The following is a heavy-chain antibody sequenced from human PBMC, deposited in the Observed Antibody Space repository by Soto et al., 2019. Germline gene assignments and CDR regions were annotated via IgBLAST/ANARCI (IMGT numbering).Heavy chain of an antibody. CDR3: ARVGGTGGYTYGLDY. CDR2: IIPVFGTG. CDR1: GGTFSSYA. J-gene: IGHJ4*02. Sequence: QVQLVQSGAEVKKPGSSVKVSCKASGGTFSSYAISWVRLAPGQGLEWMGGIIPVFGTGIYAQKFQGRVTITADKSTNTAYMELSSLRSEDTAVYFCARVGGTGGYTYGLDYWGQGTLVTVSS. V-gene: IGHV1-69*06. D-gene: IGHD5-18*01.